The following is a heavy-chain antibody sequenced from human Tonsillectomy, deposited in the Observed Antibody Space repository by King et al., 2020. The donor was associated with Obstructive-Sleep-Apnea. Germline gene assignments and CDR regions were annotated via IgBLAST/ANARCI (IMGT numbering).Heavy chain of an antibody. J-gene: IGHJ4*02. Sequence: EQLVQSGGGVVQPGRSLRLSCAASGFTFSSYGMHWVRQAPGKGLEWVAFIPYDGSNKYHGDSVKGRFTISRDNSKNTLYLQMNSLGAEDTAVYYCAKDVRITGGVTTSFGFDHWGQGTLVTVSS. CDR3: AKDVRITGGVTTSFGFDH. CDR2: IPYDGSNK. V-gene: IGHV3-30*02. CDR1: GFTFSSYG. D-gene: IGHD4-17*01.